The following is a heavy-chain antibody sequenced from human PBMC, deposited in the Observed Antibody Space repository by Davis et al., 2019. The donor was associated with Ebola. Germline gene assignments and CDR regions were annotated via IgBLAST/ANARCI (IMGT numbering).Heavy chain of an antibody. Sequence: ASVKVSCKASGYTFTSYYMHWVRQAPGQGLEWMGIINPSGGSTSYAQKFQGRVTMTRDTSTSTVYMELSSLRSEDTAVYYCARGGYSYGYAYYFDYWGQGTLVTVSS. CDR1: GYTFTSYY. V-gene: IGHV1-46*01. CDR3: ARGGYSYGYAYYFDY. CDR2: INPSGGST. D-gene: IGHD5-18*01. J-gene: IGHJ4*02.